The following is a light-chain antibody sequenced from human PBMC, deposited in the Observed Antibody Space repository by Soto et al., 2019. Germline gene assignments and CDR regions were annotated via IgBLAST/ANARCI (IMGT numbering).Light chain of an antibody. CDR1: QSVGIS. CDR3: QQYNNWPRNT. J-gene: IGKJ2*01. Sequence: EIVMTQSPATLSVSPGERVTLSCRASQSVGISLAWYQQKPGQAPRLLIYGASTRATGAPATFSGSGSGTKFTLTISSLKSEDFAVYYCQQYNNWPRNTFGQGTKLEIK. CDR2: GAS. V-gene: IGKV3-15*01.